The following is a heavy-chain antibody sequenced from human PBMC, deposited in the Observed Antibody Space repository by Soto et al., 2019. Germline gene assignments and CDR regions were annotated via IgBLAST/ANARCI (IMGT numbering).Heavy chain of an antibody. CDR1: GDSVSSDRYF. CDR2: ISYTGDT. D-gene: IGHD2-15*01. J-gene: IGHJ4*02. V-gene: IGHV4-61*01. Sequence: YETRPRTCSLSGDSVSSDRYFCTWIRQPPGKGLEWIAYISYTGDTNYNPSLKSRVTISVDTSRNQFSLTLTSVTAADPALYSCGRIVVGGTVERWRQGSLVAFSS. CDR3: GRIVVGGTVER.